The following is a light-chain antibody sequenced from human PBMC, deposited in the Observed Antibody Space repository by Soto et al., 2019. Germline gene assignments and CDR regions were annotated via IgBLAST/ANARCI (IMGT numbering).Light chain of an antibody. J-gene: IGLJ1*01. CDR3: ATWDDRLNGAV. CDR2: NNN. CDR1: SSNIGSNT. V-gene: IGLV1-44*01. Sequence: QSVLTQQPSASGTPGQRVTISCSGSSSNIGSNTINWYQQLPGTAPKLLIYNNNQRPSGVPDRFSGSKSGTSASLAISGLQPEDEADYYCATWDDRLNGAVFGTGTKVTAL.